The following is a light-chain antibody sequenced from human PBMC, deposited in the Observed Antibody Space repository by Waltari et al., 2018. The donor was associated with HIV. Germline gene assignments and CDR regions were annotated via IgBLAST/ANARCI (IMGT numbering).Light chain of an antibody. CDR1: SGSIATNY. Sequence: NFMLTQPHSVSESPGKTVTISCTRSSGSIATNYVQWYQPRPGRAPHIVIYDDNQRPSGVPNRFSGSIDSSSNSASLTISGLKTEDEADYYCQSYDASNQWVFGGGTKLTVL. V-gene: IGLV6-57*03. CDR2: DDN. CDR3: QSYDASNQWV. J-gene: IGLJ3*02.